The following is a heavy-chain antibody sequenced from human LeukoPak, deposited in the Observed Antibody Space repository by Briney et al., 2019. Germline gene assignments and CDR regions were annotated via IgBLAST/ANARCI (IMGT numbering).Heavy chain of an antibody. Sequence: PSETLSLTRTVSGGSISSSSYYWGWIRQPPGKGLEWIGSIYYTGSTYYNPSLKSRVTISLDTSKNQFSLKLSSMTAADTAVYYCARQTVAPRYLDYWGQGTLVTVSS. V-gene: IGHV4-39*01. CDR3: ARQTVAPRYLDY. CDR1: GGSISSSSYY. D-gene: IGHD6-19*01. CDR2: IYYTGST. J-gene: IGHJ4*02.